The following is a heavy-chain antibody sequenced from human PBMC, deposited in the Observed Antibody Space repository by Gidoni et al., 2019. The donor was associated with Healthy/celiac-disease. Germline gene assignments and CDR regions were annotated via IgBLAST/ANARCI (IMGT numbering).Heavy chain of an antibody. D-gene: IGHD2-15*01. V-gene: IGHV1-69*01. Sequence: QVQLVQSGAEVKKPGSSVKVSCKASGGTFRSYAISWVRQAPGQGLEGRGGIIPIFGTANYAQKVQGRVTSTADESTSTAYMELSSLRSEDTAVYYCASRQRGYCSGGSCYSGYYYGMDVWGQGTTVTVSS. J-gene: IGHJ6*02. CDR1: GGTFRSYA. CDR3: ASRQRGYCSGGSCYSGYYYGMDV. CDR2: IIPIFGTA.